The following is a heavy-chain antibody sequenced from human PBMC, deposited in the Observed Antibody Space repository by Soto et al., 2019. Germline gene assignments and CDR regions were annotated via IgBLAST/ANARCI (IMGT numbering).Heavy chain of an antibody. V-gene: IGHV1-3*01. D-gene: IGHD6-19*01. CDR3: ARYGAVARNANFDY. CDR1: GYTFTNYA. J-gene: IGHJ4*02. Sequence: QVQLVQSGAEVKKPGASVKVSCKASGYTFTNYAIHWVRQGPGQRLEWMGWINAGNTNTKYSHKFEGRVTISRDTSASTGYMELSSLRSEDTDVYYCARYGAVARNANFDYWGQGTLVTVSS. CDR2: INAGNTNT.